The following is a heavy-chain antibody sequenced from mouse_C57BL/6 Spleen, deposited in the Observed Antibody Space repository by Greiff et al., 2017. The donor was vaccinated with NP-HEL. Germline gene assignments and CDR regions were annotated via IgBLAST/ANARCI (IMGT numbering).Heavy chain of an antibody. CDR1: GYTFTDYE. V-gene: IGHV1-15*01. CDR2: IYPETGGT. Sequence: QVQLQQSGAELVRPGASVTLSCKASGYTFTDYEMHWVKQTPVHGLEWIGAIYPETGGTAYNQKFKGKATLTADKSSSTAYMELRSLTSEDSAVYYCARGLLGDYWGQGTTLTVSS. CDR3: ARGLLGDY. J-gene: IGHJ2*01. D-gene: IGHD2-10*01.